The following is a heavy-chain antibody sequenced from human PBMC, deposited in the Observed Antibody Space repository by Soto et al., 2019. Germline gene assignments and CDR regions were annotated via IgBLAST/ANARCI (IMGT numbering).Heavy chain of an antibody. CDR2: LSGSGGST. CDR1: GFTFSSYA. V-gene: IGHV3-23*01. J-gene: IGHJ3*02. CDR3: AKDSEYCSGCSCYPFLNAFDI. Sequence: EVQLLESGGGLVQPGGSLRLSCAASGFTFSSYAMSWVRQAPGKGLEWVSALSGSGGSTYYADSVKGRFTISRDNSKNTLYLQMNSLRAEDTAVYYCAKDSEYCSGCSCYPFLNAFDIWGQGTMVTVSS. D-gene: IGHD2-15*01.